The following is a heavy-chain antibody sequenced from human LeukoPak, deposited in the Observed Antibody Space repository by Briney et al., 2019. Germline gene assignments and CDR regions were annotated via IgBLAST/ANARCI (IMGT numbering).Heavy chain of an antibody. Sequence: PSETLSLTCAVSTYSISSGYYWGWVRQPPGKGLGWIGSIFHSGSTYYNPSLKSRVTISVDTSKNQFSLKLTSVAAADTAVYYCARRSPYYYMDVWGKGTTVTVSS. V-gene: IGHV4-38-2*01. CDR3: ARRSPYYYMDV. J-gene: IGHJ6*03. D-gene: IGHD1-26*01. CDR1: TYSISSGYY. CDR2: IFHSGST.